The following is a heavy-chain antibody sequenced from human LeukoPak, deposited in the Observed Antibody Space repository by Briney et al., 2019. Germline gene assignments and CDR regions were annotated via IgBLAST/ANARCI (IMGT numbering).Heavy chain of an antibody. D-gene: IGHD6-19*01. Sequence: GGSLRLSCAASGFTFSTYWMSWARQAPGKGPEWVAYIKQDGSEKDYVDSVKGRFTISRDNAKNSLYLQMNSLRGEDTAVYYCARDWSGEQWPLYYFDYWGQGTLVTVSS. CDR3: ARDWSGEQWPLYYFDY. CDR2: IKQDGSEK. J-gene: IGHJ4*02. V-gene: IGHV3-7*01. CDR1: GFTFSTYW.